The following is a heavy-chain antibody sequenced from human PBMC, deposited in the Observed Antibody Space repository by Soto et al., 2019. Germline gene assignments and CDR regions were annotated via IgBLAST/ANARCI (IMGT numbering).Heavy chain of an antibody. D-gene: IGHD3-22*01. Sequence: ASVKVSCKASGYTFTSYGISWVRQAPGQGLEWMGWISAYNGNTNYAQKLQGRVTMTTDTSTSTAYMELRSLRSDDTAVYYCARDLTPNYSYDSSGYYYSAFDIWGQGTMVTVSS. CDR2: ISAYNGNT. V-gene: IGHV1-18*01. CDR1: GYTFTSYG. J-gene: IGHJ3*02. CDR3: ARDLTPNYSYDSSGYYYSAFDI.